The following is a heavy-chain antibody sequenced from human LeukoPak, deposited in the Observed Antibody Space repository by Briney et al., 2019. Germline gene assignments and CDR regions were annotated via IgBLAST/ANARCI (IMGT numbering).Heavy chain of an antibody. J-gene: IGHJ4*02. V-gene: IGHV3-30*18. CDR3: AKDPNYDILTDNYSGDNQSDY. Sequence: GGSLRLSCAASGFTFSSYGMHWVRQAPGKGLEWVAVISYDGSNKYYADSVKGRFTISRDNSKNTLYLQMNSLRAEDTAVYYCAKDPNYDILTDNYSGDNQSDYWGQGTLVTVSS. CDR2: ISYDGSNK. CDR1: GFTFSSYG. D-gene: IGHD3-9*01.